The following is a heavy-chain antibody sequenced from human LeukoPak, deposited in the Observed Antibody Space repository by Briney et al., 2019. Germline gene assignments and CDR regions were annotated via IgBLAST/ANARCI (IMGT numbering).Heavy chain of an antibody. V-gene: IGHV3-23*01. CDR2: ISGGGGTT. D-gene: IGHD4-17*01. Sequence: GGSLRLSCAASGLTFSTYAMSWVRQAPGNGLEWVSAISGGGGTTYYADSVKGRFTISRDNSKNTLYLQMNSLRAEDTAVYYCAKGNDYDYFDYWGQGTLVTVSS. CDR1: GLTFSTYA. J-gene: IGHJ4*02. CDR3: AKGNDYDYFDY.